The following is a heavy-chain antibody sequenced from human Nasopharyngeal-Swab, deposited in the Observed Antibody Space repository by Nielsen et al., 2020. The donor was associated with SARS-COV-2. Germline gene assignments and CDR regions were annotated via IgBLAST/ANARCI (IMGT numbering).Heavy chain of an antibody. J-gene: IGHJ3*02. D-gene: IGHD3-10*01. CDR3: ARQYQNYFGSGDYHGAFDI. CDR2: VDPSDSCT. V-gene: IGHV5-10-1*01. CDR1: GYSFSNYW. Sequence: GESLKISCEGSGYSFSNYWISWVRQVPGKGLEWMGKVDPSDSCTDYSPSLRGHVTISVDRSISTAYLQWSSLKASDTAMYYCARQYQNYFGSGDYHGAFDIWGQGTMVTVS.